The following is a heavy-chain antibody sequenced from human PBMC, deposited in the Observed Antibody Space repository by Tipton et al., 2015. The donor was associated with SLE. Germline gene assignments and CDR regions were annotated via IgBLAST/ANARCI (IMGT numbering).Heavy chain of an antibody. CDR1: GGSISSSPYY. Sequence: TLSLTCTVSGGSISSSPYYWAWIRQPPGKGLEWIGTVYSGGNTYHIPSLKTRVTISVDTSTNRLSLQLSSVTAADTALYYCARLISAYDCNFDYWGQGTLVTVSS. D-gene: IGHD5-12*01. CDR3: ARLISAYDCNFDY. V-gene: IGHV4-39*07. CDR2: VYSGGNT. J-gene: IGHJ4*02.